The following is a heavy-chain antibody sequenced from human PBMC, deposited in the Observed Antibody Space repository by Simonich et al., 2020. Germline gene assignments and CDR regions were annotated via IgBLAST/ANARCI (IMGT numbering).Heavy chain of an antibody. J-gene: IGHJ4*02. CDR1: GYSFTSYW. D-gene: IGHD5-12*01. CDR2: RFPCESDT. V-gene: IGHV5-51*03. CDR3: VRPDSGYDYFDY. Sequence: EVQLVQSGAEVKKPGESLKISCKGSGYSFTSYWIGWVRQMHGKGLEWMWIRFPCESDTRSRPSFQGQVTISADKSISTAYLQWSSLKASDTAMYYCVRPDSGYDYFDYWGQGTLVTVAS.